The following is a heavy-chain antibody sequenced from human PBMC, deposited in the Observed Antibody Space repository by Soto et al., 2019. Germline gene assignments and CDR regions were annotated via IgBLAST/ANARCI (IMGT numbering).Heavy chain of an antibody. J-gene: IGHJ3*02. V-gene: IGHV3-11*05. D-gene: IGHD3-9*01. CDR2: ISSSSSYT. CDR3: ARDADILTGSDAFDI. Sequence: QVQLVESGGGLVKPGGSLRLSCAASGFTFSDYYMSWIRQAPGKGLEWVSYISSSSSYTNYADSVKGRFTISRDNAKYSLYLQMNSLRAEDTAVYYCARDADILTGSDAFDIWGQGTMVTVSS. CDR1: GFTFSDYY.